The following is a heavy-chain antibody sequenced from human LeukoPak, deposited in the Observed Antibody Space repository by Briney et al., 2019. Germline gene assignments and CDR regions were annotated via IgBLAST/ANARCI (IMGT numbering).Heavy chain of an antibody. CDR2: ISGSGGST. V-gene: IGHV3-23*01. D-gene: IGHD3-3*01. Sequence: GGSLRLSCAASGFTFSDYYMSWVRQAPGKGLEWVSAISGSGGSTYYADSVKGRFTISRDNSKNTLYLQMNSLRAEDTAVYYCAKGLLEWLPNDAFDIWGQGTMVTVSS. J-gene: IGHJ3*02. CDR3: AKGLLEWLPNDAFDI. CDR1: GFTFSDYY.